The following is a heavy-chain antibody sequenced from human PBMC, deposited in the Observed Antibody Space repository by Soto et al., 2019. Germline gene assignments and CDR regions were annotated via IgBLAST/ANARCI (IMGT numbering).Heavy chain of an antibody. J-gene: IGHJ5*02. CDR2: INHSGST. Sequence: SETLSLTCAVYGGPFSGYYWSWIRQPPGKGLEWIGEINHSGSTNYNPSLKSRVTISVDTSKNQFSLKLSSVTAADTAVYYCARGGPGHWFDPWGQGTLVTVSS. CDR1: GGPFSGYY. CDR3: ARGGPGHWFDP. V-gene: IGHV4-34*01.